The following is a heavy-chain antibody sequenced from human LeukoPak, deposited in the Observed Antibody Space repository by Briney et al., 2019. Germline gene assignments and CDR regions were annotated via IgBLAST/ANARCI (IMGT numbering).Heavy chain of an antibody. J-gene: IGHJ3*02. CDR3: AKVGAKADGVVTTDIVVVPAAIGAFDI. D-gene: IGHD2-2*01. CDR2: INPNSGGT. CDR1: GYTFTGYY. Sequence: ASVKVSCKASGYTFTGYYMHWVRQAPGQGLEWMGWINPNSGGTNYAQKFQGRVTMTRDTSISTAYMELSRLRSDDTAVYYCAKVGAKADGVVTTDIVVVPAAIGAFDIWGQGIMVTVSS. V-gene: IGHV1-2*02.